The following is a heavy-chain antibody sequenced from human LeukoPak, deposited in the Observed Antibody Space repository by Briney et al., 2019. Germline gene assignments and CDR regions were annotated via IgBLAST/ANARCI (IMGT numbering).Heavy chain of an antibody. CDR3: ARGFWTGVEY. D-gene: IGHD3/OR15-3a*01. CDR1: GFTFSSYW. V-gene: IGHV3-74*01. Sequence: GGSLRLSCAASGFTFSSYWMSWVRQAPGEGLVWVSRIKSDGSDTSYADSVKGRFTISRDNAKNTLYLQMNGLRAEDTAAYYCARGFWTGVEYWGQGALVTVSS. J-gene: IGHJ4*02. CDR2: IKSDGSDT.